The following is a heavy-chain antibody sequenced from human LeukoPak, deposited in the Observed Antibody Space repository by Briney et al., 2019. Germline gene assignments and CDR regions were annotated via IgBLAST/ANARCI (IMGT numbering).Heavy chain of an antibody. CDR1: GGTFSSYA. V-gene: IGHV1-69*13. Sequence: GASVKVSCKAPGGTFSSYAISWVRQAPGQGLEWMGGIIPIFGTANYAQKFQGRVTITADESTSTAYMELSSLRSEDTAVYYCAIRMEARFNYYYYGMDVWGQGTTVTVSS. J-gene: IGHJ6*02. CDR2: IIPIFGTA. D-gene: IGHD1-1*01. CDR3: AIRMEARFNYYYYGMDV.